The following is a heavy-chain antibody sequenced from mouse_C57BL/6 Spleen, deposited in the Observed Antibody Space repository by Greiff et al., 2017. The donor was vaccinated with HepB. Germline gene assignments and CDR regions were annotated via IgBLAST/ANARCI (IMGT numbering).Heavy chain of an antibody. D-gene: IGHD1-1*01. Sequence: EVQLVESGGGLVKPGGSLKLSCAASGFTFSDYGMHWVRQAPEKGLEWVAYISSGSSTIYYADTVKGRFTISRDNAKNTLFLQMTRLRSEDTAMYYCARPFYYYGSSGYFDVWGTGTTVTVSS. CDR2: ISSGSSTI. CDR3: ARPFYYYGSSGYFDV. CDR1: GFTFSDYG. V-gene: IGHV5-17*01. J-gene: IGHJ1*03.